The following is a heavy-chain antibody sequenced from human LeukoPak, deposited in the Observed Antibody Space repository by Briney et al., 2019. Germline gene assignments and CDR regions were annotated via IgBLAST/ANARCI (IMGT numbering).Heavy chain of an antibody. CDR2: INGDGSST. CDR3: ARGRYCSSTSCYWIDY. J-gene: IGHJ4*02. D-gene: IGHD2-2*01. V-gene: IGHV3-74*01. Sequence: GGSLRHSCAASGFTFSSYWMHWVRQAPGKGLVWVARINGDGSSTSYADSVKGRFTIPRDNAKNTLYLQMNSLRAEDTAVYYCARGRYCSSTSCYWIDYWGQGTLVTVSS. CDR1: GFTFSSYW.